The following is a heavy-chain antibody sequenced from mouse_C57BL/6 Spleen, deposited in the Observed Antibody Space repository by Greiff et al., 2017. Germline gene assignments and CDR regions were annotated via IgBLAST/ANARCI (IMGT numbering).Heavy chain of an antibody. CDR2: IYPGDGDT. CDR1: GYAFSSYW. D-gene: IGHD1-1*02. V-gene: IGHV1-80*01. CDR3: ARWGPMGYYLDY. Sequence: QVQLQQSGAELVKPGASVKISCKASGYAFSSYWMNWVKQRPGKGLEWIGQIYPGDGDTNYNGKFKGKATLTADESSSTAYMQLSSLTSEDSAVYFCARWGPMGYYLDYWGQGTTLTVSS. J-gene: IGHJ2*01.